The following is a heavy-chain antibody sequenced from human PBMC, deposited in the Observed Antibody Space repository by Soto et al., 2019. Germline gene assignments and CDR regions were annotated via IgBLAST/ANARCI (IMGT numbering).Heavy chain of an antibody. D-gene: IGHD2-15*01. CDR3: ARDSTLGYCSGGSCYSHWFDP. V-gene: IGHV4-59*01. J-gene: IGHJ5*02. CDR2: IYYSGST. Sequence: SETLSLTCTVSGGSISSYYWSWIRQPPGKGLEWIGYIYYSGSTNYNPSLKSRVTISVDTSKNQFSLKLSSVTAADTAVYYCARDSTLGYCSGGSCYSHWFDPWGQGTLVTVSS. CDR1: GGSISSYY.